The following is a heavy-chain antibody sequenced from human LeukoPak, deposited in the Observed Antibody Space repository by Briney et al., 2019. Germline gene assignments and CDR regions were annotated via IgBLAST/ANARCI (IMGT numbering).Heavy chain of an antibody. CDR3: ARETYLWDLSAFDI. Sequence: ETLSLTCTVSGGSISSYYWSWIRQPAGKGLEWIGRIYTSGSTNYNPSLKSRVTMSVDTSKNQFSLKLSSVTAADTAVYYCARETYLWDLSAFDIWGQGTMVTVSS. V-gene: IGHV4-4*07. D-gene: IGHD1-26*01. CDR1: GGSISSYY. CDR2: IYTSGST. J-gene: IGHJ3*02.